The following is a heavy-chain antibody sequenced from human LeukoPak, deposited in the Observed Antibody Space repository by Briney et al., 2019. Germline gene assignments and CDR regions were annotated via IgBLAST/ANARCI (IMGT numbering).Heavy chain of an antibody. J-gene: IGHJ5*02. D-gene: IGHD7-27*01. CDR2: INTDGSST. Sequence: GGSLRLSCAASGFTFSSYWMHWVRQAPGKGLVWVSRINTDGSSTTYADSVKGRFTVSRDNAKNTLYLQMNSLRAEDTGVYYCASNPLKTGNWFDPWGQGTLVTVSS. CDR1: GFTFSSYW. CDR3: ASNPLKTGNWFDP. V-gene: IGHV3-74*01.